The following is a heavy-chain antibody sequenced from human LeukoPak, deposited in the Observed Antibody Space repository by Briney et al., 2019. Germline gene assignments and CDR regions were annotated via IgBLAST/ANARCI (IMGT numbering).Heavy chain of an antibody. CDR3: EYSSPPRGDY. CDR2: ISWDGGST. D-gene: IGHD6-6*01. Sequence: GGSLRLSCAASGFTFDDYTMHWVRQAPGKGLEWVSLISWDGGSTYYADSVKGRFTISRDNAKNSLYLQMNSLRAEDTAVYYCEYSSPPRGDYWGQGTLVTVSS. V-gene: IGHV3-43*01. J-gene: IGHJ4*02. CDR1: GFTFDDYT.